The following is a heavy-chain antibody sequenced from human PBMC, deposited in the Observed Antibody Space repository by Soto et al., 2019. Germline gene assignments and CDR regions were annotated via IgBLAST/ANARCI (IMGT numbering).Heavy chain of an antibody. CDR2: IYSGGST. J-gene: IGHJ4*02. CDR1: GFTVSSNY. Sequence: EVQLVESGGGLVQPGGSLRLSCAASGFTVSSNYMSWVRQAPGKGLEWVSVIYSGGSTYYADSVKGRFTISRDNSKNTLYLQMNSLRAEDTAVYCCARGLDGDYPFDYWGQGALVTVSS. D-gene: IGHD4-17*01. V-gene: IGHV3-66*01. CDR3: ARGLDGDYPFDY.